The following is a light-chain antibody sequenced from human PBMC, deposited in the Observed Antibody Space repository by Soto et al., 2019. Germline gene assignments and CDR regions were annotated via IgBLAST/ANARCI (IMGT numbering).Light chain of an antibody. Sequence: QSVLTQPPSASGTPGQRVTISCSGSSSNMGSNTVNWYQQLPGTATKLLIYSNDQRPSGVTAIFSGSKSGTSASLAISGRQSEDEADYYCAAWDDSLNGVVFGGGTKLTVL. J-gene: IGLJ2*01. CDR1: SSNMGSNT. CDR3: AAWDDSLNGVV. V-gene: IGLV1-44*01. CDR2: SND.